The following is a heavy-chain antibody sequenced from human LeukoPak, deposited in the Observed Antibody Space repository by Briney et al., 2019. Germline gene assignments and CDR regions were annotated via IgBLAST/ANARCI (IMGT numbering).Heavy chain of an antibody. Sequence: GGSLRLSCAASGFIFSSYAMSWVRQAPGKGLEWVGRIKSKTDGGTTDYAAPVKGRFTISRDDSKNTLYLQMSSLKIEDTAVYYCTTGPVTTGTTTIDYWGQGTLVTVSS. V-gene: IGHV3-15*01. CDR2: IKSKTDGGTT. J-gene: IGHJ4*02. CDR1: GFIFSSYA. D-gene: IGHD1-1*01. CDR3: TTGPVTTGTTTIDY.